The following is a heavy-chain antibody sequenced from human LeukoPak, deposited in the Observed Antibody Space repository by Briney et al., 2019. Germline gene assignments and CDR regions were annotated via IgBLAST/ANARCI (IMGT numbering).Heavy chain of an antibody. Sequence: SETLSLTCTVSGGSISSRTYSWGWIRQPPGKGLEWIGTIYFSGSTYYNPSLKSRVTISVDTSNNQFSLKLSSLTAADTAVYYCARDGYTYGSFDYWGQGTLVTVSS. J-gene: IGHJ4*02. D-gene: IGHD5-18*01. CDR1: GGSISSRTYS. CDR3: ARDGYTYGSFDY. CDR2: IYFSGST. V-gene: IGHV4-39*01.